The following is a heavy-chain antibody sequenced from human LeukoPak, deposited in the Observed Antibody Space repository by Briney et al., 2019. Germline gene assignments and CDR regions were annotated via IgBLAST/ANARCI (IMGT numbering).Heavy chain of an antibody. CDR3: ARRVATTGIYGFDI. CDR2: IYYSGNT. Sequence: SEPLSLTCTVSGGSISTYYWTWIRQPPGKGLEWIGYIYYSGNTNYNPSLKSRVTISLDTSKNQFSLKLSSVTAADTAMYYCARRVATTGIYGFDIWGQGTMVTVSS. J-gene: IGHJ3*02. CDR1: GGSISTYY. V-gene: IGHV4-59*01. D-gene: IGHD6-13*01.